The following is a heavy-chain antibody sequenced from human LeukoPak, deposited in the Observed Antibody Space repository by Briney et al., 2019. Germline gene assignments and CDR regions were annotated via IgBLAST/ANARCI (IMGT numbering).Heavy chain of an antibody. Sequence: PGGSLRLSCAASGFTFSSYWMSWVRQAPGKGLERVANIKQDGIEKYYVDSVKGRFTISRDNAKNSLYLQMNSLRAEDTAVYYCARDLIAVAAPPVDYWGQGTLVTVSS. V-gene: IGHV3-7*01. D-gene: IGHD6-19*01. CDR3: ARDLIAVAAPPVDY. CDR1: GFTFSSYW. J-gene: IGHJ4*02. CDR2: IKQDGIEK.